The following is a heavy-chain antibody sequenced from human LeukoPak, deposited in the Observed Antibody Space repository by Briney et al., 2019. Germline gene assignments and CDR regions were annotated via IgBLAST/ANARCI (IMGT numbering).Heavy chain of an antibody. CDR3: ARDFTIFGVSGFDY. D-gene: IGHD3-3*01. Sequence: GGSLRLSCAASGFTFSSYAMHWVRQAPGKGLEWVAVISFDGSNKYYADSVKGRFTISRDNSKNTLYLQMNSLRAEDTAVYYCARDFTIFGVSGFDYWGQGTLVTVSS. CDR1: GFTFSSYA. J-gene: IGHJ4*02. V-gene: IGHV3-30-3*01. CDR2: ISFDGSNK.